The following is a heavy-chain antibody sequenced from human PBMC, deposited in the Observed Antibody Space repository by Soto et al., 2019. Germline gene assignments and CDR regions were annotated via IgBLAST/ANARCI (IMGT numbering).Heavy chain of an antibody. J-gene: IGHJ4*02. CDR3: ARREIQGPIAY. D-gene: IGHD1-26*01. Sequence: QVQLQESGPGLVKPSDTLSLTCAVSGYSISSSNWWGWIRQPPGKGLEWIGDIHYSGTTYYNPSLKSRVSMSVDTSKNQFSMKLTSVTAVDRAVYYCARREIQGPIAYWCQGNLVNVSS. CDR1: GYSISSSNW. V-gene: IGHV4-28*01. CDR2: IHYSGTT.